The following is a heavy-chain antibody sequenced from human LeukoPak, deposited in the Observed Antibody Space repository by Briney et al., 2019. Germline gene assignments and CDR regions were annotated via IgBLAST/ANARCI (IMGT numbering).Heavy chain of an antibody. Sequence: GGSLRLSCAASGFTFSSYWMSWVRQAPGKGLEWVASIKQDGTEKHYVDSVKGRFTISKDNAKNSLYLQMNSLRAEDTAVYYCAREDHSNYEYWGQGTLVAVSS. D-gene: IGHD4-11*01. V-gene: IGHV3-7*03. CDR1: GFTFSSYW. J-gene: IGHJ4*02. CDR3: AREDHSNYEY. CDR2: IKQDGTEK.